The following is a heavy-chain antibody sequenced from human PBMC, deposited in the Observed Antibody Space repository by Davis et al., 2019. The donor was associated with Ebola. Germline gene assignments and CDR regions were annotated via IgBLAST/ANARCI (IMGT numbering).Heavy chain of an antibody. D-gene: IGHD6-13*01. CDR3: ARDLGLSIAAALDY. V-gene: IGHV3-21*01. CDR2: ISSSSSYI. CDR1: GFTFSSYS. Sequence: PGGSLRLSCAASGFTFSSYSMNWVRQAPGKGLEWVSSISSSSSYIYYADSVKGRFTISRDNAKNSLYLQMNSLRAEDTAVYYCARDLGLSIAAALDYWGQGTLVTVSS. J-gene: IGHJ4*02.